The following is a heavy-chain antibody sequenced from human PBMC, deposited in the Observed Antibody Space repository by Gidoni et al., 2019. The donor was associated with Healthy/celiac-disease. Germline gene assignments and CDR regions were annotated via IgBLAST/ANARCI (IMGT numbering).Heavy chain of an antibody. J-gene: IGHJ2*01. CDR3: ARGMFGEFHPNWYFDL. V-gene: IGHV1-69*01. D-gene: IGHD3-10*02. CDR1: GGTFSSYA. CDR2: IIPIFGTA. Sequence: QVQLGQSGAEVKKPGSSGKGSCKAAGGTFSSYAISWVRQAPGQGLEWMGGIIPIFGTANYAQNFQGRVTITADESTSTAYMELSSLRSEDTAVYYCARGMFGEFHPNWYFDLWGRGTLVTVSS.